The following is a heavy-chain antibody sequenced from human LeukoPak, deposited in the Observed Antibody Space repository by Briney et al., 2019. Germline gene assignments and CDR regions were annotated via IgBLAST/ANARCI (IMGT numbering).Heavy chain of an antibody. CDR3: ATAQTDYYDSGIYSYYFDY. Sequence: PGGSLRLSCAAAGFTVSSNYMSWGRQAPGKGLEWGSVISGGGRTYYAASVKGRFTISRDNSKNPLYLQMNSMTAGGTAVHYCATAQTDYYDSGIYSYYFDYWGQGTLVTVSS. CDR1: GFTVSSNY. J-gene: IGHJ4*02. D-gene: IGHD3-10*01. V-gene: IGHV3-66*01. CDR2: ISGGGRT.